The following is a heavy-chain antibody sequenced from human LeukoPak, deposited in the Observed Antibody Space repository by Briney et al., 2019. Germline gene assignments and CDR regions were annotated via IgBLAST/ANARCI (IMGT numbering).Heavy chain of an antibody. CDR3: AKTPNDYSYFDY. CDR2: ISGSGGST. Sequence: PGGSLRLSCAASGFTFSSFAMSWVRQAPGKGLEWVSAISGSGGSTYYADSVKGRFTISRDNSKNTLYLQMNSLRAEDTAVYYCAKTPNDYSYFDYWGQGTLVTVSS. J-gene: IGHJ4*02. V-gene: IGHV3-23*01. CDR1: GFTFSSFA. D-gene: IGHD3-16*01.